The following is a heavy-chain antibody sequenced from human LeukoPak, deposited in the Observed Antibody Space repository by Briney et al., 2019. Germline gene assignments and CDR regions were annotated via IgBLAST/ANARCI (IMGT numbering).Heavy chain of an antibody. V-gene: IGHV3-11*01. CDR2: ISSSGSTI. D-gene: IGHD3-10*01. CDR1: GFTFSDYY. CDR3: ASSYYGSGNFDY. J-gene: IGHJ4*02. Sequence: GGSLRLSCAASGFTFSDYYTSWIRQAPGKGLEWVSYISSSGSTIYYADSVKGRFTISRDNAKNSLYLQMNSLRAEDTAVYYYASSYYGSGNFDYWGQGTLVTVSS.